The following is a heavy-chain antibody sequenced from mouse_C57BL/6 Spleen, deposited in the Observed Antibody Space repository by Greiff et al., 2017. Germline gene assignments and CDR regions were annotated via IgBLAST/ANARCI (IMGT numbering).Heavy chain of an antibody. J-gene: IGHJ2*01. CDR1: GFTFSSYG. CDR3: ARHEKRGDFDY. Sequence: EVQLVESGGDLVKPGGSLKLSCAASGFTFSSYGMSWVRQTPDKRLEWVATISSGGSYTYYPDSVKGRFTSSRDNAKNTLYLQMSSLKSEDTAMYYCARHEKRGDFDYWGQGTTLTVSS. CDR2: ISSGGSYT. V-gene: IGHV5-6*01.